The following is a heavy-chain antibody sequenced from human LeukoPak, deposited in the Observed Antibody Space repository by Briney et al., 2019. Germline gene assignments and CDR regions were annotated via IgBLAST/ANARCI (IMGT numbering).Heavy chain of an antibody. CDR2: INYSGST. Sequence: SETLSLTCTVSGGSISSYYWSWIRQPPGKGLEWIGYINYSGSTNYNPSLKSRVTMSVDTSKNQFSLKLSSVTAADTAMYYCARGGRQDYVYFDPWGQGSWSPSPQ. J-gene: IGHJ5*02. CDR1: GGSISSYY. V-gene: IGHV4-59*01. CDR3: ARGGRQDYVYFDP. D-gene: IGHD3-9*01.